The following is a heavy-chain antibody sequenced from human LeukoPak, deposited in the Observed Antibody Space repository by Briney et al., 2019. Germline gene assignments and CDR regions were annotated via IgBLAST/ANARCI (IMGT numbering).Heavy chain of an antibody. V-gene: IGHV3-21*01. CDR1: GFTVSSNY. D-gene: IGHD2-15*01. Sequence: GGSLRLSCAASGFTVSSNYMNWVRQAPGKGLEWVSSISSSSSYIYYADSVKGRFTISRDNAKNSLYLQMNSLRAEDTAVYYCARPKDCSGGSCYYYGMDVWGQGTTVTVSS. CDR2: ISSSSSYI. CDR3: ARPKDCSGGSCYYYGMDV. J-gene: IGHJ6*02.